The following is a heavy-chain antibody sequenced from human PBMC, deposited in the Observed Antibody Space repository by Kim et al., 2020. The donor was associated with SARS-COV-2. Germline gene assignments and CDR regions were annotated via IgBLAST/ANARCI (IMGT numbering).Heavy chain of an antibody. CDR1: GGSISSGGYY. D-gene: IGHD3-22*01. J-gene: IGHJ4*02. CDR3: ARLVWQDGVTYYYDSSGYYLDY. V-gene: IGHV4-31*03. CDR2: IYYSGST. Sequence: SETLSLTCTVSGGSISSGGYYWSWIRQHPGKGLEWIGYIYYSGSTYYNPSLKSRVTISVDTSKNQFSLKLSSVTAADTAVYYCARLVWQDGVTYYYDSSGYYLDYWGQGTLVTVSS.